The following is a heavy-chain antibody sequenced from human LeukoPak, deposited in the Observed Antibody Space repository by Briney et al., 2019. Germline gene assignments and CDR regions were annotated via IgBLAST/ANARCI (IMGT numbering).Heavy chain of an antibody. V-gene: IGHV3-23*01. J-gene: IGHJ3*02. CDR2: ISGSGGST. CDR1: GFTFSSYA. D-gene: IGHD1-26*01. CDR3: AKDRVIYSGSYLSYHDAFDI. Sequence: AGGSLRLSCAASGFTFSSYAMSWVRQAPGKGLEWVSAISGSGGSTYYADSVKGRFTISRDNSKNTLYLQMNSLRAEDTAVYYCAKDRVIYSGSYLSYHDAFDIWGQGTMVTVSS.